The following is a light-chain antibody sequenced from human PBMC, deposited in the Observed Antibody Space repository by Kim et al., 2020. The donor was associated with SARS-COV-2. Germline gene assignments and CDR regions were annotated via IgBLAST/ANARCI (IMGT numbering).Light chain of an antibody. CDR2: GKN. CDR1: SLRSYY. J-gene: IGLJ1*01. CDR3: NSRDSRGDHYV. Sequence: SSELTQDSAVSVALGQTVRLTCQGDSLRSYYASWYQQKPGQAPVLVIYGKNNWPSGIPDRFSGPSSGNTASLTITGAQAEDEADYYCNSRDSRGDHYVFGTGTKVTVL. V-gene: IGLV3-19*01.